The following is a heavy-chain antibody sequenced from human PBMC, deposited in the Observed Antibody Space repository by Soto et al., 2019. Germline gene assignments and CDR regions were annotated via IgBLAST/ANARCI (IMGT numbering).Heavy chain of an antibody. CDR1: GYTFTGYY. D-gene: IGHD6-6*01. J-gene: IGHJ6*02. CDR2: INPNSGGT. V-gene: IGHV1-2*04. CDR3: ARGMEYSSSSDLGGYYYGMDV. Sequence: GASVKVSCKASGYTFTGYYMHWVRQAPGQGLEWMGWINPNSGGTNYAQKFQGWVTMTRDTSISTAYMELSRLRSDDTAVYYCARGMEYSSSSDLGGYYYGMDVWGQGTTVTVSS.